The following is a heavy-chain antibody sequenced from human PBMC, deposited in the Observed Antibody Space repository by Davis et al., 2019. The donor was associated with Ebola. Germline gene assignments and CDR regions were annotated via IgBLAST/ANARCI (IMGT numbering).Heavy chain of an antibody. Sequence: ASVKVSCKASGYTFTSYAMHWVRQAPGQGLEWMGWINAGNGNTKYSQKFQGRVTITRDTSASTAYMELSSLRSDDTAVYYCARDWGDYGSNAFDIWGQGTMVTVSS. CDR2: INAGNGNT. CDR3: ARDWGDYGSNAFDI. J-gene: IGHJ3*02. D-gene: IGHD4-17*01. V-gene: IGHV1-3*01. CDR1: GYTFTSYA.